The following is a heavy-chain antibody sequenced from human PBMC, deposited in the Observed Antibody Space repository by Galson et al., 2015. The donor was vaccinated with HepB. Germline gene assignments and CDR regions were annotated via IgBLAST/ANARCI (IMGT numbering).Heavy chain of an antibody. D-gene: IGHD1-26*01. CDR3: ARVYMESVGDYYYYMDV. CDR2: IIPIFGTA. CDR1: GGTFSSYA. Sequence: SVKVSCKASGGTFSSYAISWVRQAPGQGLEWMGGIIPIFGTANYAQKFQGRVTITADESTSTAYMELSSLRSEDTAVYYCARVYMESVGDYYYYMDVWGKGTTVTVSS. J-gene: IGHJ6*03. V-gene: IGHV1-69*13.